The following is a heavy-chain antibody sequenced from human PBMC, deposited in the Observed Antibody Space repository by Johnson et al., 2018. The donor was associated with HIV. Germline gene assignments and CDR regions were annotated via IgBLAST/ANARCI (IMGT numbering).Heavy chain of an antibody. CDR3: ARSRWADDAFDG. V-gene: IGHV3-11*04. J-gene: IGHJ3*01. CDR2: IGSGGTTK. Sequence: QVQLVESGGGLVKPGGSLRLSCVASGFTFSDYYMSWIRQAPGKGLEWLSYIGSGGTTKYYTDSVKGRFTVSRDNAMNSMYLQMNSLRAEDMAVYYCARSRWADDAFDGWGQGTMVTVSS. CDR1: GFTFSDYY. D-gene: IGHD1-26*01.